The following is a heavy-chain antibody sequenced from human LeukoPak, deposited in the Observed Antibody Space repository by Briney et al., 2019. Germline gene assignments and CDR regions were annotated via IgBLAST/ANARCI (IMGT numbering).Heavy chain of an antibody. CDR3: TRYGDYPFDY. CDR1: GFTFSDSG. CDR2: IRSKANSYAA. J-gene: IGHJ4*02. V-gene: IGHV3-73*01. D-gene: IGHD2-21*01. Sequence: GGSLKLSCAASGFTFSDSGMHWVRQASGKGLEWVGRIRSKANSYAAAYAASVKGRFTISRDDSKNTAYLQMNSLKTEDTAVYYCTRYGDYPFDYWGQGTLVTVSS.